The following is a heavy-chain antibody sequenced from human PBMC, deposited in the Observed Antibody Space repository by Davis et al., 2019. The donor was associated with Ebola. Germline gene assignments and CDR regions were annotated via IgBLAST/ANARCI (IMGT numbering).Heavy chain of an antibody. J-gene: IGHJ4*02. Sequence: PGGSLRLSCTASGFTFSSYAMAWVRLAPERGLEWVSSINSGGRTRDYADSAEGRFTISRDNSKNTLSLKINSLRVEDTAIYYCAKSCRGGSCHDFDHWGQGTLVTVSS. V-gene: IGHV3-23*01. CDR2: INSGGRTR. CDR1: GFTFSSYA. D-gene: IGHD2-15*01. CDR3: AKSCRGGSCHDFDH.